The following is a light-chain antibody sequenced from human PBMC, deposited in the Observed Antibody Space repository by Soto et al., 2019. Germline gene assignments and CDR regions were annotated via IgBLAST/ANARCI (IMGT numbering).Light chain of an antibody. CDR1: KLGDKY. CDR2: QDS. V-gene: IGLV3-1*01. CDR3: QAWDSSTASYV. Sequence: SYVLTQPPSVSVSPGQTASITCSGAKLGDKYACWYQQKPGQSPVLVIYQDSKRPSGIPERFSGSNSGNTATLTISGTQAMDEADYYCQAWDSSTASYVFGTGPKVTVL. J-gene: IGLJ1*01.